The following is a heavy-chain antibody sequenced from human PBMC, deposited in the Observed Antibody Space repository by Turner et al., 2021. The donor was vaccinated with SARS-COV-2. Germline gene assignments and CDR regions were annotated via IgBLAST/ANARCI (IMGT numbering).Heavy chain of an antibody. D-gene: IGHD4-17*01. CDR3: ARDPRVPAVTNVNDAFDI. CDR1: GYPFSNYY. Sequence: QVQLVQSGAEAKKPWASVKISCRTSGYPFSNYYIHWVRQAPGQGLEWMGIFNPSGGGTSYAQNFQGRLTMTSDTSTSTVYMELSSLGSEDTAVYYCARDPRVPAVTNVNDAFDIWGQGTMVTVSS. CDR2: FNPSGGGT. V-gene: IGHV1-46*01. J-gene: IGHJ3*02.